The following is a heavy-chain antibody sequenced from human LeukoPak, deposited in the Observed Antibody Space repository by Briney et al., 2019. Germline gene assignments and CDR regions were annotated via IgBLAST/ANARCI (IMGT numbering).Heavy chain of an antibody. D-gene: IGHD6-13*01. CDR1: GASMSNHY. Sequence: SETLFLTCTVSGASMSNHYWNWIRQPPGKGLEWIGYIYDSETTNYNPSLKSRVTMSVDTSMNQFSLKLTSVTAADTALYYCASRPADSTWYGVFDYWSRGTLVTVSS. V-gene: IGHV4-59*11. J-gene: IGHJ4*02. CDR2: IYDSETT. CDR3: ASRPADSTWYGVFDY.